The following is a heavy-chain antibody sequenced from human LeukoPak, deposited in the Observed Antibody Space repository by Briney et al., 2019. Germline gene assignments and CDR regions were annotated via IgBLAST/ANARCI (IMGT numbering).Heavy chain of an antibody. Sequence: SVEVSCKASGGTFSSYAISWVRQAPGQGLEWMGGIIPIFGTANYAQKFQGRVTITADESTSTAYMELSSLRSEDTAVYYCAGVTTFVGYDWYYFDYWGQGTLVTVSS. CDR2: IIPIFGTA. CDR1: GGTFSSYA. D-gene: IGHD4-11*01. CDR3: AGVTTFVGYDWYYFDY. V-gene: IGHV1-69*13. J-gene: IGHJ4*02.